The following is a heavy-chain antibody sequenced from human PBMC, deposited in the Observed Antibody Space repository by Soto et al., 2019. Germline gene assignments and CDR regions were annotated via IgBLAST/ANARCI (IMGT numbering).Heavy chain of an antibody. CDR2: IWHDGTRK. V-gene: IGHV3-33*01. D-gene: IGHD3-10*01. Sequence: QVHLVESGGGVVQPGGSLTLSCSVSDFAFRLHGIHSVRHTPGKGLEWVAMIWHDGTRKYFRDSVRGRFTISRDSAKNKVYLQMNNLRGDDSALYFCARDRSSSYSYAMDLWGQGTTVTVSS. CDR1: DFAFRLHG. J-gene: IGHJ6*02. CDR3: ARDRSSSYSYAMDL.